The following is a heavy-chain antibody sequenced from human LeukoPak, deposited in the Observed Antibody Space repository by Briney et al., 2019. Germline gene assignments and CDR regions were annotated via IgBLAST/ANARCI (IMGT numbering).Heavy chain of an antibody. Sequence: GRSLRLSCAASGFTFDDYAMHWVRQAPGKGLEWVSGISWNSGSIGYADSVKGRFTISRDNAKNSLYQQMNSLRAEDTALYYCAKDMSGSYYVGWFDPWGQGTLVTVSS. CDR3: AKDMSGSYYVGWFDP. CDR2: ISWNSGSI. CDR1: GFTFDDYA. J-gene: IGHJ5*02. D-gene: IGHD1-26*01. V-gene: IGHV3-9*01.